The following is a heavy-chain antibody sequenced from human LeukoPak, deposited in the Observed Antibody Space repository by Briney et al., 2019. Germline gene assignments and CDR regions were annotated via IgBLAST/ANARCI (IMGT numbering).Heavy chain of an antibody. CDR3: ATARIEVVPAAIHYYFDY. D-gene: IGHD2-2*02. CDR2: FDPEDGET. CDR1: GYTLTELS. Sequence: ASVKVSCKVSGYTLTELSMHWVRQAPGKGLEWMGGFDPEDGETIYAQKFQGRVTMTEDTSTDTAYMELSSLRSEDTAVYYCATARIEVVPAAIHYYFDYWGQGTLVTVSS. V-gene: IGHV1-24*01. J-gene: IGHJ4*02.